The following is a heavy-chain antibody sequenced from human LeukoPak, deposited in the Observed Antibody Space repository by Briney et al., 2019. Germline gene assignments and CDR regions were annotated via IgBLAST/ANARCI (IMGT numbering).Heavy chain of an antibody. CDR2: IKKDGSER. D-gene: IGHD2-15*01. V-gene: IGHV3-7*01. CDR3: ATISSPLDY. CDR1: GFTLSGYW. Sequence: GGSLRLSCAASGFTLSGYWMSWVRQAPGKGLEWVANIKKDGSERYYVDFVKGRFTISRDNAKNSVYLQMNSLRVEDTAMCYCATISSPLDYWGQGTLVTVSS. J-gene: IGHJ4*02.